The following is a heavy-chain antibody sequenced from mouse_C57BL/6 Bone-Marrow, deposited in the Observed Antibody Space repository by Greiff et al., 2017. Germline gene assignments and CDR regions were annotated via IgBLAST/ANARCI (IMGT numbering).Heavy chain of an antibody. CDR2: IYPRRGNT. Sequence: VKLMESGAELARPGASVKLSCKASGYTFTSYGISWVKQRTGQGLEWIGEIYPRRGNTYYNEKFKGKATLTADKSSSTAYMELLSLTSEDSAVYFCASPLYGSSPAWFAYWGQGTLVTVSA. CDR1: GYTFTSYG. V-gene: IGHV1-81*01. CDR3: ASPLYGSSPAWFAY. J-gene: IGHJ3*01. D-gene: IGHD1-1*01.